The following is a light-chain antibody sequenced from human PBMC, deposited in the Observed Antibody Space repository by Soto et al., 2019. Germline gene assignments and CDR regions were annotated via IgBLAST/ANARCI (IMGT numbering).Light chain of an antibody. J-gene: IGKJ1*01. CDR1: QSVSSN. CDR2: GAS. CDR3: QHYNNWPRT. V-gene: IGKV3-15*01. Sequence: EVVMTQSPSTLAGSPGERVTLSCTASQSVSSNLAWYRQSPGQAPRLLIYGASTRATGIPARFSGSGSGTEFTLTISSLQSEDFAVYYCQHYNNWPRTFGQGSKVDI.